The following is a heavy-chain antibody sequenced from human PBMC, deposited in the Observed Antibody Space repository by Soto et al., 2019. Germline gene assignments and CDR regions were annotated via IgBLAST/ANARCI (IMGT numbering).Heavy chain of an antibody. J-gene: IGHJ4*02. CDR2: INHSGST. Sequence: SETLSLTCAVYGGSFSGYYWSWSRQPPGKGLEWIGEINHSGSTNYNPSLKSRVTISVDTSKNQFSLKLSSVTAADTAVYHCARVGGDYYGSSGPGYFDYWGQGTLVT. V-gene: IGHV4-34*01. CDR3: ARVGGDYYGSSGPGYFDY. CDR1: GGSFSGYY. D-gene: IGHD3-22*01.